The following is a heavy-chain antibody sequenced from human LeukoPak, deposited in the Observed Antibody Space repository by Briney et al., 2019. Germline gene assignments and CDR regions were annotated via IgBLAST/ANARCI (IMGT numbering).Heavy chain of an antibody. CDR3: ARTNSITIFGVVTRLNGWFDP. V-gene: IGHV1-69*06. Sequence: ASVKVSCKASVGTFSSYAISWVRQAPGQGLEWMGSIIPIFGTANYAQKFQGRVTITADKSTSTAYMELSSLRSEDTAVYYCARTNSITIFGVVTRLNGWFDPWGQGTLVSVSS. D-gene: IGHD3-3*01. J-gene: IGHJ5*02. CDR2: IIPIFGTA. CDR1: VGTFSSYA.